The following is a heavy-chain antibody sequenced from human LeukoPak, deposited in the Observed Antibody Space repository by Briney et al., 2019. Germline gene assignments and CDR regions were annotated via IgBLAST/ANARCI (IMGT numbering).Heavy chain of an antibody. Sequence: SETLSLTCTVSGGSISSYYWSWIRQPPGKGLEWIGYIYYSGSTNYNPSLKSRVTISVDTSKNQFSLKLSSVTAADTAVYYCARARPYYDILTDPNWFDPWGQGTLVTVSS. J-gene: IGHJ5*02. CDR1: GGSISSYY. V-gene: IGHV4-59*01. CDR3: ARARPYYDILTDPNWFDP. CDR2: IYYSGST. D-gene: IGHD3-9*01.